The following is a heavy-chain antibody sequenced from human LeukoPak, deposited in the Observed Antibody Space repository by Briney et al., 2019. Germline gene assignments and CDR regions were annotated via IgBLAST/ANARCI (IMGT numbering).Heavy chain of an antibody. CDR1: GYTFTGYY. CDR3: ARHRSMIVVRYNWFDP. CDR2: INPNSGGT. J-gene: IGHJ5*02. Sequence: ASVKVSSKASGYTFTGYYMHWVRQAPGQGLEWMGRINPNSGGTNYAQKFQGRVTMTRDTSISTAYMELSRLRSDDTAVYYCARHRSMIVVRYNWFDPWGQGTLVTVSS. D-gene: IGHD3-22*01. V-gene: IGHV1-2*06.